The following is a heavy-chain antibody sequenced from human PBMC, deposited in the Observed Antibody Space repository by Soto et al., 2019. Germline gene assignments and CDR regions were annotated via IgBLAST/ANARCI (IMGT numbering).Heavy chain of an antibody. CDR3: ARGVAVIAATPPQENNWFDP. CDR1: GYTFSNYG. J-gene: IGHJ5*02. Sequence: QVHLVQSVAEVKKPGASVKVSCKASGYTFSNYGITWVRQAPGQGLEWMGWISAYNGATSYAQKFQGRVTMTTDTSTTTAYMELRSLTSDDTAVYFCARGVAVIAATPPQENNWFDPWGQGTLVTVSS. D-gene: IGHD2-15*01. CDR2: ISAYNGAT. V-gene: IGHV1-18*01.